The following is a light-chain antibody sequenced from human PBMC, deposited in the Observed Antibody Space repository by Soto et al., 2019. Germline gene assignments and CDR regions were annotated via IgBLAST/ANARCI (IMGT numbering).Light chain of an antibody. V-gene: IGKV3-15*01. CDR1: QSLSSS. Sequence: EIGLTQSPGTLSLSPGESATLSCRASQSLSSSYLAWDEQNPGQAPRLLXXGEXTRATGIPARFSGSGSGTEFTLTLSSLQSEDFSVYHCQQYNNWPPRTFGGGTKVDIK. J-gene: IGKJ4*01. CDR3: QQYNNWPPRT. CDR2: GEX.